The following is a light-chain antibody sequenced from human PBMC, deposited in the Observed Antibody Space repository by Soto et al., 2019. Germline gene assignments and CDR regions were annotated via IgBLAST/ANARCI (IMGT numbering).Light chain of an antibody. CDR2: AAS. J-gene: IGKJ1*01. CDR3: QQYGSSSTWT. Sequence: EIVLTQSPGTLSLSPGERATLSCRASQSVSSAYLAWYQHKPGQPPTLLIYAASSRVTGIPDRFSGSGSGTDFSRTISRLEPEDFAVYYCQQYGSSSTWTFGQGPKVEIK. V-gene: IGKV3-20*01. CDR1: QSVSSAY.